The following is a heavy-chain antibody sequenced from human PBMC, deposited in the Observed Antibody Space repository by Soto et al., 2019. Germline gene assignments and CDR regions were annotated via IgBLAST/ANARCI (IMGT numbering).Heavy chain of an antibody. Sequence: QVQLVESGGGLVKPGGSLRLSCAASGFPFKDYSMSWIRQAPGKGLEWISFIRSRDTTIYYADSVKGRFTISRDNAKNSLYLHMNSLRADDTAMYYCAAGGGCDYVALWGQGTLVTVSS. CDR3: AAGGGCDYVAL. CDR1: GFPFKDYS. J-gene: IGHJ4*02. D-gene: IGHD5-12*01. CDR2: IRSRDTTI. V-gene: IGHV3-11*01.